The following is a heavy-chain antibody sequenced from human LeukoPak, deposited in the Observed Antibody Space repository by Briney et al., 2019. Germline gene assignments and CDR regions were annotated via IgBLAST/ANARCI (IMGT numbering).Heavy chain of an antibody. CDR2: INHSGST. D-gene: IGHD2-2*01. J-gene: IGHJ4*02. V-gene: IGHV4-34*01. CDR1: GGSFSGYY. CDR3: AIIQVGN. Sequence: SETLSLTCAVYGGSFSGYYWSWIRQPPGKGLEWIGEINHSGSTNYNPSLKSRATISVHPPKNQFSLKLSSVTAAATAVYYCAIIQVGNWGQGTLVTVSS.